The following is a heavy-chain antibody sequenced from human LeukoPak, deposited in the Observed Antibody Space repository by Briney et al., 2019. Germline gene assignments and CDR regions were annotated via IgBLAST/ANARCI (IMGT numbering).Heavy chain of an antibody. J-gene: IGHJ6*03. CDR1: GSSFTSYW. D-gene: IGHD6-13*01. V-gene: IGHV5-51*01. CDR2: IYPGDSDT. Sequence: GESLKISCKGSGSSFTSYWIGWVRQMPGKGLEWMGIIYPGDSDTRYSPSFQGQVTISVDKSISTAYLQWSSLKASDTAIYYCARQRLSMAGAADSYYYYYMDVWGKGTTVTISS. CDR3: ARQRLSMAGAADSYYYYYMDV.